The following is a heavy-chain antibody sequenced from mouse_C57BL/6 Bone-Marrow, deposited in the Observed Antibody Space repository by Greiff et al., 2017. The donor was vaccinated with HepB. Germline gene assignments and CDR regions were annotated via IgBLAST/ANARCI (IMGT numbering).Heavy chain of an antibody. V-gene: IGHV5-4*03. CDR2: ISDGGSYT. CDR3: ARRGYYGSSFDY. Sequence: EVKLVESGGGLVKPGGSLKLSCAASGFTFSSYAMSWVRQTPEKRLEWVATISDGGSYTYYPDNVKGRFTISRDNAKNNLYLQMSHLKSEDTAMYYCARRGYYGSSFDYWGQGTTLTVSS. CDR1: GFTFSSYA. J-gene: IGHJ2*01. D-gene: IGHD1-1*01.